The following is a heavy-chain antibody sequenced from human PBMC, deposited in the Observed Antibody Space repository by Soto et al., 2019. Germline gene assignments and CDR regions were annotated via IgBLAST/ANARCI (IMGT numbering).Heavy chain of an antibody. D-gene: IGHD5-18*01. Sequence: ASVKVSCKASGYTFTNYAMHWVRQAPGQRLEWMGWINAGNGNTKYSQKFQGRVTITRVTSASTAYMELSSLRSEDTAVYYCARSPGYSYGAYWGQGTLVTVSS. V-gene: IGHV1-3*01. CDR1: GYTFTNYA. CDR2: INAGNGNT. CDR3: ARSPGYSYGAY. J-gene: IGHJ4*02.